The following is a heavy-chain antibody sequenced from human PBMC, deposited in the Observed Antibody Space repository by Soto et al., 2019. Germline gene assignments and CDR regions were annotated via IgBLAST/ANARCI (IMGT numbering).Heavy chain of an antibody. D-gene: IGHD5-12*01. Sequence: QVYLVQSGEGLVQPGSSLRLSCADSGFNFISYAFHWVRQAPGKGLEWLAAISFDGDITYYRDSVKGRFIISKENSKNTVFLQMNGLRGEDTAVYFCARALLKSKRGGLGYDYGMDVWGQGTTVTVSS. CDR2: ISFDGDIT. CDR1: GFNFISYA. V-gene: IGHV3-30-3*01. CDR3: ARALLKSKRGGLGYDYGMDV. J-gene: IGHJ6*02.